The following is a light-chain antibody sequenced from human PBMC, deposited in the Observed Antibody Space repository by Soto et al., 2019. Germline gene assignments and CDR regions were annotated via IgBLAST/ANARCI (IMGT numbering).Light chain of an antibody. Sequence: QSMLTQPASVSGSSGQSITISCTGTSSDVGSYNLVSWHQQHPGKAPKLIIYEGDKRPSGVSNRFSGSKSGNTASLTISGLQAEDEADYYCCSYSYGSTLVFGGGTKLTVL. V-gene: IGLV2-23*01. CDR2: EGD. CDR3: CSYSYGSTLV. CDR1: SSDVGSYNL. J-gene: IGLJ2*01.